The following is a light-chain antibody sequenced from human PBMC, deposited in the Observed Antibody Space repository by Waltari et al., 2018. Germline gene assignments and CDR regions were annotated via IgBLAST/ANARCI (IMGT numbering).Light chain of an antibody. J-gene: IGKJ1*01. V-gene: IGKV1-39*01. CDR3: HQTSSFPQA. CDR2: AAS. Sequence: EIQMTQAPSSLSASVGDRVTITCRASQNINFYLHWYQQKPGRAPKLLIYAASNLQSGVPSRFSGSGSGTDFTLTISSLQPEDVATYYCHQTSSFPQAFGHGTKVEI. CDR1: QNINFY.